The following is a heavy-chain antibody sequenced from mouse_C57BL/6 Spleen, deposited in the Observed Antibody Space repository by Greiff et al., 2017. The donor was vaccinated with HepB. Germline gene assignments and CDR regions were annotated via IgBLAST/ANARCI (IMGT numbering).Heavy chain of an antibody. CDR1: GYTFTSYW. CDR3: ARAYYSNYGGFAY. D-gene: IGHD2-5*01. J-gene: IGHJ3*01. Sequence: VQLQQPGAELVKPGASVKLSCKASGYTFTSYWMQWVKQRPGQGLEWIGEIDPSDSYTNYNQKFKGKATLTVDTSSSTAYMQRSSLTSEDSAVYYCARAYYSNYGGFAYWGQGTLVTVSA. V-gene: IGHV1-50*01. CDR2: IDPSDSYT.